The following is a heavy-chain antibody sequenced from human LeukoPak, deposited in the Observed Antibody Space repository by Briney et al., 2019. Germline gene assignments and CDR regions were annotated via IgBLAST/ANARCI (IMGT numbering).Heavy chain of an antibody. V-gene: IGHV3-48*01. CDR2: ISSSSSTI. D-gene: IGHD3-10*01. CDR3: ARVPYYYGSGNYY. CDR1: GFTFSSYS. J-gene: IGHJ4*02. Sequence: GGSLRLSCAASGFTFSSYSMNWVRQAPGKGLEWVSYISSSSSTIYYADSVKGRFTISRDNAKNSLYLQMNSLRAEDTAVYYCARVPYYYGSGNYYWGQGTLVTVSS.